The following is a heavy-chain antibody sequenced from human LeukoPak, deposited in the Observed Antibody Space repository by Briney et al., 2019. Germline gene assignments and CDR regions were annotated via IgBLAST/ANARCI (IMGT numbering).Heavy chain of an antibody. CDR1: GITLSNYG. CDR3: AKRGVVIRVILVGFHKEAYYFDS. CDR2: ISDRGSRT. V-gene: IGHV3-23*01. Sequence: GGSPRLSCAVSGITLSNYGMSWVRQAPGKGLKWVAGISDRGSRTNYADSVKGRFTIATDHPKNTLYLQMNSLRAEDTAVYFCAKRGVVIRVILVGFHKEAYYFDSWGQGALVTVSS. D-gene: IGHD3-22*01. J-gene: IGHJ4*02.